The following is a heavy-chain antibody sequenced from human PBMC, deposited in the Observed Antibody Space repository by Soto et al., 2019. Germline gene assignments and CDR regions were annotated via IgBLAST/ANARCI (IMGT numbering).Heavy chain of an antibody. V-gene: IGHV3-9*01. CDR3: AKDMTIPGVDDFDI. D-gene: IGHD2-21*01. J-gene: IGHJ3*02. CDR2: ISWNSGSI. CDR1: GFTFDDYA. Sequence: EVQLVESGGGLVQPGRSLRLSCAASGFTFDDYAMHWVRQAPGKGLEWVSGISWNSGSIGYADSVKGRFTISRDNAKNSLYLQMNSLRAEDTALYYCAKDMTIPGVDDFDIWGQGTMVTVSS.